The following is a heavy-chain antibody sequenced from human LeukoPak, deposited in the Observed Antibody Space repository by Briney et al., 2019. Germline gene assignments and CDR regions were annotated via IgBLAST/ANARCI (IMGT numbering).Heavy chain of an antibody. CDR2: IKQDGSET. Sequence: TGGSLRLSCAASGFTFSGHWMSWVRQALGKGLEWVANIKQDGSETYYVDSVKGRFTISRDNSKNTLYLQVNSLRAEDTAVYYCAKGGKWDVTPFDYWGQGTLVTVSS. CDR3: AKGGKWDVTPFDY. J-gene: IGHJ4*02. D-gene: IGHD1-26*01. V-gene: IGHV3-7*03. CDR1: GFTFSGHW.